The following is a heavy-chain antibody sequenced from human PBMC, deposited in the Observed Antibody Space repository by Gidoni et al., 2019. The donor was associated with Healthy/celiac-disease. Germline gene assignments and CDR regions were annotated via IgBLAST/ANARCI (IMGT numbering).Heavy chain of an antibody. CDR3: ARANGSPFDP. CDR2: IYYSGST. CDR1: GGSISSYY. D-gene: IGHD2-8*01. J-gene: IGHJ5*02. V-gene: IGHV4-59*01. Sequence: QVQLQESGPGLVKPSETLSLTCTVSGGSISSYYWSWIRQPPGKGLEWIGYIYYSGSTNYNPSLKSRVTISVDTSKNQFSLKLSSVTAADTAVYYCARANGSPFDPWGQGTLVTVSS.